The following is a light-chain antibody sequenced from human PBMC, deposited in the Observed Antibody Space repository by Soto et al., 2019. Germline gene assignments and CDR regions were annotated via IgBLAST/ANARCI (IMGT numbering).Light chain of an antibody. CDR3: CSYAGSYV. V-gene: IGLV2-11*01. Sequence: QSLLTQPRSVSLSPGHTVTISCTGTSSDVGGYNYVSLYQQHPGKAPKLMIYDVSKRPSGVPDRFSGSKSGNTASLTISGLQAEDEADYYCCSYAGSYVFGTGTKVTVL. J-gene: IGLJ1*01. CDR1: SSDVGGYNY. CDR2: DVS.